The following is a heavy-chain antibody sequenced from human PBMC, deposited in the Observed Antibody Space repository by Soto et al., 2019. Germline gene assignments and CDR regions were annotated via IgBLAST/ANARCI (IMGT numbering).Heavy chain of an antibody. D-gene: IGHD3-22*01. CDR2: ISWNSGSI. Sequence: EVQLVESGGGLVQPGRSLRLSCAASGFTFDDYAMHWVRQAPGKGLEWVSGISWNSGSIGYADSVKGRFTISRDNAKNSLYLQMNSLRAEDTALYYCAKGQSYDSSGFDAFDIWGQGTMVTVSS. CDR3: AKGQSYDSSGFDAFDI. J-gene: IGHJ3*02. CDR1: GFTFDDYA. V-gene: IGHV3-9*01.